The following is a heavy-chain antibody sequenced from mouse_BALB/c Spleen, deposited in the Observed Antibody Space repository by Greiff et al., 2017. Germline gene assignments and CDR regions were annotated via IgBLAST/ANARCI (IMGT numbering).Heavy chain of an antibody. CDR2: ISSGSSTI. D-gene: IGHD2-14*01. Sequence: EVKLVESGGGLVQPGGSRKLSCAASGFTFSSFGMHWVRQAPEKGLEWVAYISSGSSTIYYADTVKGRFTISRDNPKNTLFLQMTSLRSEDTAMYYCAREGYPYAMDYWGQGTSVTVSS. J-gene: IGHJ4*01. CDR3: AREGYPYAMDY. V-gene: IGHV5-17*02. CDR1: GFTFSSFG.